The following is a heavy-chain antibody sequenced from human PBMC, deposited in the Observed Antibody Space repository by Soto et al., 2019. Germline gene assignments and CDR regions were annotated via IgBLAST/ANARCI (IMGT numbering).Heavy chain of an antibody. V-gene: IGHV1-18*01. CDR2: ISAYNGNT. CDR3: ARVKPYYYDSSGYYLPY. CDR1: GYTFTSYG. J-gene: IGHJ4*02. D-gene: IGHD3-22*01. Sequence: QVQLVQSGAEVKKPGASVKVSCKASGYTFTSYGISWVRQAPGQGLEWRGWISAYNGNTNYAQKLQGRVTMTTDTSTSTAYMELRSLRSDDTAVYYCARVKPYYYDSSGYYLPYWGQGTLVTVSS.